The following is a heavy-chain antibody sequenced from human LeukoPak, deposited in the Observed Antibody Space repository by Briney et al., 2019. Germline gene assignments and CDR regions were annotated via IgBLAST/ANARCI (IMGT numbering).Heavy chain of an antibody. CDR1: GGSISSYY. CDR3: ARIRDSSGHYLGAFDI. D-gene: IGHD3-22*01. J-gene: IGHJ3*02. Sequence: SETQSLTCTVSGGSISSYYWSWIRQPAGKGLEWIGRIYSSGSTNYNPSLKSRVTMSVDTSKNQFSLKLSSVTAADTAVYYCARIRDSSGHYLGAFDIWGQGTMVTVSS. CDR2: IYSSGST. V-gene: IGHV4-4*07.